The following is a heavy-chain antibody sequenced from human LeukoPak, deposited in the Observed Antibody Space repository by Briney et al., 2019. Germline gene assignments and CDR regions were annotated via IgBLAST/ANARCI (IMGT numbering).Heavy chain of an antibody. D-gene: IGHD5-24*01. CDR3: ARRDGYNMGAFDI. V-gene: IGHV5-51*01. Sequence: GESLKISCRGSGYSFSTYWVGWVRQMPGKGLEWMGIMYPGDSDTRYGPSFQGQVTISDNKSISTAYLQWSSLQASRTAMYYCARRDGYNMGAFDIWGQGTMVTVSS. J-gene: IGHJ3*02. CDR1: GYSFSTYW. CDR2: MYPGDSDT.